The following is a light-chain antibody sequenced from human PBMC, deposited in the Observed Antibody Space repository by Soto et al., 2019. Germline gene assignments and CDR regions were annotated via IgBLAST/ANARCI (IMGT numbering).Light chain of an antibody. CDR2: DVS. Sequence: QSALTQPASVSGSPGQSITISFTGTSGDIGGYNYVSWYQQHPGKAPKLMIYDVSDRPSGVSNRFSGSKSGNTASLTIYGLRAEDEAEYYCSAYTTSNTLLFGGGTKLTVL. V-gene: IGLV2-14*01. J-gene: IGLJ2*01. CDR1: SGDIGGYNY. CDR3: SAYTTSNTLL.